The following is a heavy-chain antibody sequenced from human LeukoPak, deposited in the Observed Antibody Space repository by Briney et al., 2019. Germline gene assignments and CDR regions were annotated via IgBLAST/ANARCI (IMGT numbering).Heavy chain of an antibody. CDR2: ISGSGGST. D-gene: IGHD6-6*01. CDR3: AKGTEYSSSSGGFDY. J-gene: IGHJ4*02. V-gene: IGHV3-23*01. Sequence: PGGSLRLSCAASGFTFSSYAMSWVRQAPGKGLEWVSAISGSGGSTYYADSVRGRLTISRDNSKNTLYLQMHSLRAEDTAVYYCAKGTEYSSSSGGFDYWGQGTLVTVSS. CDR1: GFTFSSYA.